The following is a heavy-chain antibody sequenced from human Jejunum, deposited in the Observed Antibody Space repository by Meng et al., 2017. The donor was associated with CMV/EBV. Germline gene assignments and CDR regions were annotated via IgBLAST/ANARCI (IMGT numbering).Heavy chain of an antibody. J-gene: IGHJ3*02. CDR2: IYYSGST. D-gene: IGHD2-2*02. CDR3: ARGGYCSSTSCYSGNAFDI. V-gene: IGHV4-61*03. Sequence: SYYWNGIRPPPGKGLEWIAYIYYSGSTNYNPSLKSRVTISVDTSKNHFSLKLSSMTAADTAVYYCARGGYCSSTSCYSGNAFDIWGQGTMVTVSS. CDR1: SYY.